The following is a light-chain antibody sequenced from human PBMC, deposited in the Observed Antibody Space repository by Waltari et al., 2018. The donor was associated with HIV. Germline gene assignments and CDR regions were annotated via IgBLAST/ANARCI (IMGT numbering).Light chain of an antibody. Sequence: QSALTQPASVSGSPGQSITISCTGTSSDVGNYNYVSWFQQPPDKALTLILVAVNNRPEGVSIRFSGLKSAKTASLTISGLQPEDEGDYFCTSYTSSDTWVFGGGTKVTVL. CDR3: TSYTSSDTWV. CDR2: AVN. V-gene: IGLV2-14*03. J-gene: IGLJ3*02. CDR1: SSDVGNYNY.